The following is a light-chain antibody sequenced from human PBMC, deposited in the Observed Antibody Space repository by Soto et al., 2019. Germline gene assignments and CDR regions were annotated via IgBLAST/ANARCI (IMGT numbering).Light chain of an antibody. CDR3: AAWDDSLRGL. V-gene: IGLV1-47*02. Sequence: QSVLTQPPSASGTPGQRVTISCSGGSTNIGNNYVNWYQQVPGAAPKLLIYSNNQRPSGVPDRFSGSKSGTSASLAISGLQSEDEADYYCAAWDDSLRGLFGGGTKLTVL. J-gene: IGLJ3*02. CDR2: SNN. CDR1: STNIGNNY.